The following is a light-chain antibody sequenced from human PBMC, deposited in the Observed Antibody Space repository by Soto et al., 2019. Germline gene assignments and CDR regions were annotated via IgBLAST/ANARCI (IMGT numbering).Light chain of an antibody. Sequence: QSAPTQPRSVSGSLGQSVTISCTGTNSDVGGYDYVSWFQHSPGKAPKLIIHDVRERPSGVPDRFSGSRSGNTASLTISGLQPEDEADYYCCSYAGTYIFAVFGWGTQLTVL. CDR1: NSDVGGYDY. CDR2: DVR. J-gene: IGLJ2*01. V-gene: IGLV2-11*01. CDR3: CSYAGTYIFAV.